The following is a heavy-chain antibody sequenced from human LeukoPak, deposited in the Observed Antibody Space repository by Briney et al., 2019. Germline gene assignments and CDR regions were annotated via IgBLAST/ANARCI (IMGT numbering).Heavy chain of an antibody. CDR1: GYSISSGYY. CDR2: IYHSGST. D-gene: IGHD6-13*01. Sequence: SETLSLTCAVSGYSISSGYYWGWIRQPPGKGLEWIGSIYHSGSTYYNPSLKSRVTISVDTSKNTFSLKLSSVTAADTAVYYCARVGYSSSWYPDYWGQGTLVTVSS. J-gene: IGHJ4*02. V-gene: IGHV4-38-2*01. CDR3: ARVGYSSSWYPDY.